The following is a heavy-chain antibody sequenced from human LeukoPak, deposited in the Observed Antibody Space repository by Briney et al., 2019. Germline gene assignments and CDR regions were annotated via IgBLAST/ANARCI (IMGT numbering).Heavy chain of an antibody. CDR1: GFTFNSYS. V-gene: IGHV3-21*04. Sequence: GGSLRLSCAASGFTFNSYSMNWVRQAPGKGLEWVSSISGSNSYIYYADSVKGRFTISRDNSKNTLYLQMNSLRAEDTAVYYCAKVNSRYQLLAPFDYWGQGALVTVSS. D-gene: IGHD2-2*01. CDR3: AKVNSRYQLLAPFDY. J-gene: IGHJ4*02. CDR2: ISGSNSYI.